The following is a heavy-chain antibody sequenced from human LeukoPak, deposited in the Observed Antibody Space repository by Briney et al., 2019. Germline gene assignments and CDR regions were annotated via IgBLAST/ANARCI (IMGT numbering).Heavy chain of an antibody. V-gene: IGHV3-21*01. J-gene: IGHJ4*02. CDR3: ARSYYYDSSGYQKWDY. CDR1: GFTFSSYS. D-gene: IGHD3-22*01. CDR2: ISSSSSYI. Sequence: GGSLRLSCAASGFTFSSYSMNWVRQAPGKGLEWVSSISSSSSYIYYADSVKGRFTISRDNAKNSLYLQMNSLRAEDTAVYYCARSYYYDSSGYQKWDYWGQGTLVTVSS.